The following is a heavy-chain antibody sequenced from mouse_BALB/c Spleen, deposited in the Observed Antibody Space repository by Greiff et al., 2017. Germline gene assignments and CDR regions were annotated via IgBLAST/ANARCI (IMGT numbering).Heavy chain of an antibody. D-gene: IGHD1-1*01. J-gene: IGHJ4*01. CDR3: AREGDYYGSSYPYAMDY. V-gene: IGHV3-5*02. Sequence: VQLQQSGPGLVKPSQTVSLTCTVTGISITTGNYRWSWIRQFPGNKLEWIGYIYYSGTITYNPSLTSRTTITRDTSKNQFFLEMNSLTAEDTATYYCAREGDYYGSSYPYAMDYWGQGTSVTVSS. CDR2: IYYSGTI. CDR1: GISITTGNYR.